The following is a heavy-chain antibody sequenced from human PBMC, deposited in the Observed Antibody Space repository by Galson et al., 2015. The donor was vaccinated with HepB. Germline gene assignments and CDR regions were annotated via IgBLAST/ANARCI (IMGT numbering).Heavy chain of an antibody. Sequence: TLSLTCTVSGASIYSTDYYWGWMRQPPGKGLEYIGTLTYSGNTFYNPSLRSRVTISMDISNNQFSLNLISLTAADTAVYFCAGQDGGTDYANNWGQGTLVTVSS. D-gene: IGHD4-17*01. CDR2: LTYSGNT. V-gene: IGHV4-39*07. CDR1: GASIYSTDYY. CDR3: AGQDGGTDYANN. J-gene: IGHJ4*02.